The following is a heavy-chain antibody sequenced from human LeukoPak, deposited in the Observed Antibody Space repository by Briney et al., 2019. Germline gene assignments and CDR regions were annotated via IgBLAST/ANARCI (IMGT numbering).Heavy chain of an antibody. J-gene: IGHJ4*02. CDR3: ARGSHWSYYFDY. CDR2: IYHSGST. V-gene: IGHV4-4*02. Sequence: PSGTLSLTCGVSGGSISSSNWWSWVRQPPGKGLEWIGEIYHSGSTNYNPSLESRVTISVDTSKNQFSLKLNSVTAADTAVYYCARGSHWSYYFDYWGQGTLVTVSS. CDR1: GGSISSSNW.